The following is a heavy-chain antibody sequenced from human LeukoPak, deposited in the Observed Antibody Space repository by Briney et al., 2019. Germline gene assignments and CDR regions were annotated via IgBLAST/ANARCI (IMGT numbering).Heavy chain of an antibody. CDR3: ARPVEMSAYFPH. Sequence: PSETLSLTCTVSGGSIRSSYYYWGWIRQPPGKGLEWIGSIYYTGNTHNNPSLKSRVTLSVDTSKNQFSLKLSSVTAADTAVYFCARPVEMSAYFPHWGQGTLVSVSS. CDR2: IYYTGNT. CDR1: GGSIRSSYYY. J-gene: IGHJ1*01. D-gene: IGHD5-24*01. V-gene: IGHV4-39*01.